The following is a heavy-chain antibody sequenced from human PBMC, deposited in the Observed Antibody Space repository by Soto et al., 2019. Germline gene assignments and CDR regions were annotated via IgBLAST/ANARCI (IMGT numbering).Heavy chain of an antibody. J-gene: IGHJ5*02. CDR1: GGSISSYY. V-gene: IGHV4-30-4*01. Sequence: SETLSLTCTVSGGSISSYYWSWIRQPPGKGLEWIGYIYYSGSTYYNPSLKSRVTISVDTSKNQFSLKLSSVTAADTAVYYCARQSTYYYDSSGYTSRWFDPWGQGTLVTVSS. CDR2: IYYSGST. D-gene: IGHD3-22*01. CDR3: ARQSTYYYDSSGYTSRWFDP.